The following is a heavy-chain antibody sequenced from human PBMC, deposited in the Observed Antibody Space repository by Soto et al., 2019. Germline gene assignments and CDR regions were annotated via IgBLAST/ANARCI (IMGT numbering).Heavy chain of an antibody. CDR3: ARGRTGGYGMDV. D-gene: IGHD2-8*02. CDR2: ISSSGIPI. Sequence: QVQLVESGGGLVKPGGSLRLSCVVSGFTFTDYYMTWVRQAPGKGLEWVSYISSSGIPIHSADSEKGRFTISRDNAKNTLYLQMNSLRAEDTAIYYCARGRTGGYGMDVWGQGTTVTVSS. CDR1: GFTFTDYY. V-gene: IGHV3-11*01. J-gene: IGHJ6*02.